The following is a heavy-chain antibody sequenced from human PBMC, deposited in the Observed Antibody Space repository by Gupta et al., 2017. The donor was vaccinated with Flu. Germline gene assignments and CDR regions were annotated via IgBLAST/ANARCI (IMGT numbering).Heavy chain of an antibody. J-gene: IGHJ6*03. Sequence: SWMRQSPGKALEGLARINWDDDKVYSTSLRTRLTVAKDASKNQVVLAMTNLDPADTATYFCARDVPGTAIFHYFYHYYMDVWGKGTTGTVSS. CDR2: INWDDDK. D-gene: IGHD2-2*02. CDR3: ARDVPGTAIFHYFYHYYMDV. V-gene: IGHV2-70*04.